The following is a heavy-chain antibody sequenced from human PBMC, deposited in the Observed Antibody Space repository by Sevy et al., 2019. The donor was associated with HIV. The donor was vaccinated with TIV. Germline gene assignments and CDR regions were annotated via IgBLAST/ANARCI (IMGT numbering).Heavy chain of an antibody. J-gene: IGHJ6*02. CDR1: GFTFSSYS. CDR2: ISSSSSYI. V-gene: IGHV3-21*01. CDR3: ARADYYHFWSGYYGHYYYYGMDV. Sequence: GGSLRLSCAASGFTFSSYSMNWVRQAPGKGLEWVSSISSSSSYIYYADSVKGRFTISRDNAKNSLYLQMNSLRAEDTAVYYCARADYYHFWSGYYGHYYYYGMDVWGQGTTVTVSS. D-gene: IGHD3-3*01.